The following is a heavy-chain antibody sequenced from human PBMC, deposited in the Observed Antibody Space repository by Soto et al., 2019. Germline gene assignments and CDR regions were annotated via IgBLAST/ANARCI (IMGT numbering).Heavy chain of an antibody. V-gene: IGHV4-59*01. Sequence: GSLRLSCAASGFTFSSYAMSWVRQPPGKGLEWIGYIYYSGSTNYNPSLKSRVTMSVDTSKNQFSLKLSSVTAADTAVYYCARGAAVGATTFDYWGQGTLVTVSS. CDR1: GFTFSSYA. D-gene: IGHD1-26*01. CDR3: ARGAAVGATTFDY. CDR2: IYYSGST. J-gene: IGHJ4*02.